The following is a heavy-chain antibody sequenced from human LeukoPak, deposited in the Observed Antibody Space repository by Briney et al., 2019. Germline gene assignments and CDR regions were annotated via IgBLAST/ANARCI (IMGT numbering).Heavy chain of an antibody. CDR2: INWNGGST. CDR1: GFTFDDYG. CDR3: ARVSDISAAAYFDY. Sequence: GGSLRLSCAASGFTFDDYGLSWVRQAPGKGLEWVSTINWNGGSTGYADSVKGRFTISRDNAKNSLYLQMNSLRAEDTALYYCARVSDISAAAYFDYWGQGTLVTVSS. J-gene: IGHJ4*02. D-gene: IGHD3-9*01. V-gene: IGHV3-20*04.